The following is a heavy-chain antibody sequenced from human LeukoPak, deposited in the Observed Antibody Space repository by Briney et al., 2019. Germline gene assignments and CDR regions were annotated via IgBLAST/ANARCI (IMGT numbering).Heavy chain of an antibody. CDR2: SRNKQNSYTT. V-gene: IGHV3-72*01. D-gene: IGHD2-2*02. Sequence: GGSLSLSCAVSGFSLSDHYMDWVRQGPGKGLEWIARSRNKQNSYTTVYAASVKDRFTISRDPSKDSLYLQMNSLKSEDTALYYCVRGYNSFDTWGQGTAVTVSS. CDR3: VRGYNSFDT. J-gene: IGHJ3*02. CDR1: GFSLSDHY.